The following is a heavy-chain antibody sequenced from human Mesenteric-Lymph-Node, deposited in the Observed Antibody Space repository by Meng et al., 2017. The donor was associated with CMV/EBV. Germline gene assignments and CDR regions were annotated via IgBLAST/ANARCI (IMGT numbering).Heavy chain of an antibody. J-gene: IGHJ4*02. CDR2: MNTANGNA. D-gene: IGHD5-12*01. CDR3: ARELSGYDAQGDFDY. CDR1: RCSFTTYA. Sequence: SRCSFTTYAKQWVRQAPEQRLKWMGWMNTANGNARYSKKFQGRESMTRDTSANTAYMELSDLRSEDTAVYYWARELSGYDAQGDFDYWGQGTLVTVSS. V-gene: IGHV1-3*04.